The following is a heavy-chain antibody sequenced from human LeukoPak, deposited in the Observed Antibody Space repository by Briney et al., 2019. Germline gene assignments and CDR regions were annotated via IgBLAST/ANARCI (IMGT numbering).Heavy chain of an antibody. V-gene: IGHV1-2*02. CDR3: ARDGSSNGLGENWLDP. D-gene: IGHD3-10*01. Sequence: ASVKVSCKASVYTFTVYYMHWVRQAPGQGLEWMGWINPNSGGTNYAQKFQGRVTMTRDTSISTAYMELRRLSSDDTAVYYCARDGSSNGLGENWLDPWGQGTLVTVSS. J-gene: IGHJ5*02. CDR2: INPNSGGT. CDR1: VYTFTVYY.